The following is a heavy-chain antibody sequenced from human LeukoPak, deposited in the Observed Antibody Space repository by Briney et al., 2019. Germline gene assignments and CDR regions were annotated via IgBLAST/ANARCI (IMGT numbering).Heavy chain of an antibody. CDR3: ARADCSSTSCYTGGWFDP. CDR1: GVSISAYY. V-gene: IGHV4-4*07. J-gene: IGHJ5*02. CDR2: IYPGESIYASENT. D-gene: IGHD2-2*02. Sequence: SETLSLTCSVSGVSISAYYWSWIRQPAGKGLEWIGRIYPGESIYASENTNYNPSLKSRVSMSGDTSKNQVSLKLRSVTAADTAVYYCARADCSSTSCYTGGWFDPWGQGTLVTVSS.